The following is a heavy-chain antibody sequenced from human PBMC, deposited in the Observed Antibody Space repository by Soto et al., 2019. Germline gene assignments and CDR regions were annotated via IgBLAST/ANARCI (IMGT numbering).Heavy chain of an antibody. Sequence: GGSLRLSCTASGFTFGDYPMSWFRQAPGKGLEWVGFIRSKAYGGATEYAASVKGRFTISRDDSKSIAYLQMNSLKTEDTAVYYCARAGIRTSFDYWGQGTLVTVSS. CDR3: ARAGIRTSFDY. V-gene: IGHV3-49*03. J-gene: IGHJ4*02. CDR2: IRSKAYGGAT. D-gene: IGHD2-21*01. CDR1: GFTFGDYP.